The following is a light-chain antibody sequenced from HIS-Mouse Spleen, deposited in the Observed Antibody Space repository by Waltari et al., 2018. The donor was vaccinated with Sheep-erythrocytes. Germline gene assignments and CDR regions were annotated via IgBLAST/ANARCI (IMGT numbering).Light chain of an antibody. CDR1: SSDVGSYNL. J-gene: IGLJ2*01. Sequence: QSALTQPASVSGSPGQSITISCTGTSSDVGSYNLVSWYQQHPGKAPKLMIDEGSKRPSGVANRFSGSQSGNTASLTISGLQAEDEADYYCCSYAGSSTLVFGGGTKLTVL. V-gene: IGLV2-23*01. CDR2: EGS. CDR3: CSYAGSSTLV.